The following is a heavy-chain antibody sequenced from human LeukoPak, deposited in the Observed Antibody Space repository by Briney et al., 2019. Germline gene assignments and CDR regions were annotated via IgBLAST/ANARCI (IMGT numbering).Heavy chain of an antibody. CDR1: ENTFTTNY. CDR2: INPTGGNT. J-gene: IGHJ5*01. Sequence: ASVKVSCKASENTFTTNYVHWVRQAPGQGPEWMGIINPTGGNTLYAQKFQGRVAMTRDTSISTAYMELSSLRSEDTAVYYCATTRRLPLLGFDSWGQGTLVTVSS. CDR3: ATTRRLPLLGFDS. V-gene: IGHV1-46*01. D-gene: IGHD2-15*01.